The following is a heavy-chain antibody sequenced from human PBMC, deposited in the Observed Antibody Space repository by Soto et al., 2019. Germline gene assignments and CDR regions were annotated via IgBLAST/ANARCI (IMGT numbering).Heavy chain of an antibody. CDR2: ISWNSCSI. Sequence: EVQLVESGGGLVQPGRSLRLSCAASGFTFDDYAMHWVRQAPGKGLEWVSGISWNSCSIGYADSVKGRFTISRDNVKHSLYLQMNSLRDEDTALYYSATTRPDVLMTPRGDFDIWGQGTMVTVSS. V-gene: IGHV3-9*01. D-gene: IGHD2-8*01. J-gene: IGHJ3*02. CDR3: ATTRPDVLMTPRGDFDI. CDR1: GFTFDDYA.